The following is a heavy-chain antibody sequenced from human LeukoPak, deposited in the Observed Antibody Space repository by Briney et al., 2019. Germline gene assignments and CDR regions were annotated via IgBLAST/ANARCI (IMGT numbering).Heavy chain of an antibody. V-gene: IGHV3-73*01. D-gene: IGHD3-16*01. Sequence: PGGSLRLSCAASGFTFSGSAMHWVRQASGKGLEWVGRIRSEANSYATAYAASVKGRVTISRDDSKNTAYLQINSLKTEDTAVYYCTSRGGNFYFDYWGQGTLVTVSS. J-gene: IGHJ4*02. CDR1: GFTFSGSA. CDR3: TSRGGNFYFDY. CDR2: IRSEANSYAT.